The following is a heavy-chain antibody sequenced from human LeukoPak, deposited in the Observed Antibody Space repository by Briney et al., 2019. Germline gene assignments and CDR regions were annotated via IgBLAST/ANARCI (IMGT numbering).Heavy chain of an antibody. J-gene: IGHJ5*01. CDR2: ISTSSNYI. D-gene: IGHD3-3*01. Sequence: GGSLRLSCSAPASVFSRLTMNWFRQSPGKGLEWVSSISTSSNYIFYSDSVKGRFNISRDNTKNSLFLDMTTLRDEDTAVYYCASTIHGSTSDSEGYYPKWFDPWGQGTVVTVSS. CDR1: ASVFSRLT. V-gene: IGHV3-21*01. CDR3: ASTIHGSTSDSEGYYPKWFDP.